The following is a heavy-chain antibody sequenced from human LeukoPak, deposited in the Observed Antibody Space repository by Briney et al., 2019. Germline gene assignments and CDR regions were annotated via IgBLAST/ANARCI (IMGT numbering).Heavy chain of an antibody. CDR1: GFTFSSYS. V-gene: IGHV3-48*04. J-gene: IGHJ4*02. CDR2: ISSSSSTI. Sequence: GGSLRLSCAAFGFTFSSYSMNWVRQAPGKGLEWVSYISSSSSTIYYADSVKGRFTISRDNAKNSLYLQMNSLRAEDTAVYYCARLWKVPFDYWGQGTLVTVSS. D-gene: IGHD3-10*01. CDR3: ARLWKVPFDY.